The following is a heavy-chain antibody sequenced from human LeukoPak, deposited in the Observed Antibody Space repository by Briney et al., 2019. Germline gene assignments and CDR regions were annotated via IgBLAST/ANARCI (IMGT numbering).Heavy chain of an antibody. V-gene: IGHV4-34*01. J-gene: IGHJ4*02. D-gene: IGHD7-27*01. Sequence: SETLSLTCAVYGGSFSGYYWSWIRQPPGKGLEWIGEINHSGSTNYNPSLKGRVTISVDTSKNQFSLKLSSVTAADTAVYYCARLTLTGPLNWGQGTLVTVSS. CDR3: ARLTLTGPLN. CDR2: INHSGST. CDR1: GGSFSGYY.